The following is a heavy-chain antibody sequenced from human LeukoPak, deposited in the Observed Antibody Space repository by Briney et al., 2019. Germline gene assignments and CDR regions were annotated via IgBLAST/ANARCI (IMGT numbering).Heavy chain of an antibody. CDR2: ISGSGGST. J-gene: IGHJ4*02. V-gene: IGHV3-23*01. Sequence: GGSLRLSCAASGFTFSSYAMSWVRQAPGKGLEWVSAISGSGGSTYYADSVKGRFTISRDNSKNTLYLQMNSLRADDTAVYYCARDYGGSFPGYWGQGTLVTVSS. D-gene: IGHD2-15*01. CDR3: ARDYGGSFPGY. CDR1: GFTFSSYA.